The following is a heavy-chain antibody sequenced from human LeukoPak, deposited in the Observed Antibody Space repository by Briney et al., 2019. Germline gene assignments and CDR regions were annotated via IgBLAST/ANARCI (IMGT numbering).Heavy chain of an antibody. CDR1: GASITNSHW. D-gene: IGHD6-19*01. V-gene: IGHV4-4*02. CDR2: IYHSGTT. CDR3: ARHDGIAVAGLDY. Sequence: SETLSLTCAVSGASITNSHWRSWARQPPGKGLEWIGEIYHSGTTNYNPSLKSRFTISVGTSKNQFSLKLSSVTAADTAVYYCARHDGIAVAGLDYWGQGTLVTVSS. J-gene: IGHJ4*02.